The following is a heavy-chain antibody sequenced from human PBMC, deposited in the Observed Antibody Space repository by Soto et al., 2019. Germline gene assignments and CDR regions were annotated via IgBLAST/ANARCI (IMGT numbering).Heavy chain of an antibody. J-gene: IGHJ4*02. CDR2: ISANNGNT. CDR3: ARDGYFDH. CDR1: GYTFTSYG. Sequence: QVQLVQSGAEVKKPGDSVRVSCKASGYTFTSYGIGWVLQAPGQGLEWMGWISANNGNTKYAQKLQGRVTMTTDASTSTAYMELRSLRSDDAAVYYCARDGYFDHWGQGTLVTVSS. V-gene: IGHV1-18*01.